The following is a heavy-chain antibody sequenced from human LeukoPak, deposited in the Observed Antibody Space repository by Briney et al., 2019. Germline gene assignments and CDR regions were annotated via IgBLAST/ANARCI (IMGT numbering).Heavy chain of an antibody. CDR3: TREGVYSPDPTSYHRLPFDI. Sequence: SVKVSCKASGDTFSSYVFTWVRQAPGQGLEWMGRIIPTLDVANFAQKFKGRVSITADKSTNTAHLELSNLRSEDTAVYYCTREGVYSPDPTSYHRLPFDIWGKGTVVIVSS. V-gene: IGHV1-69*04. CDR1: GDTFSSYV. CDR2: IIPTLDVA. J-gene: IGHJ3*02. D-gene: IGHD3-16*02.